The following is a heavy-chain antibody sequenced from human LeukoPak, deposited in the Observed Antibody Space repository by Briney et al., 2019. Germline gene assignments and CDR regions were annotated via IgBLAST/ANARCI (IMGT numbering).Heavy chain of an antibody. CDR2: IYYGGTT. D-gene: IGHD6-19*01. CDR3: ARRGSSGHYGGWFDP. V-gene: IGHV4-59*08. Sequence: SETLSLTCSVSGGSVSSYYWGWIRQPPGKGLEWIGYIYYGGTTYYNPSLKSRVTISVDTSINHVSLRLTSVTATDTAVYFCARRGSSGHYGGWFDPWGPGTLVTVSS. J-gene: IGHJ5*02. CDR1: GGSVSSYY.